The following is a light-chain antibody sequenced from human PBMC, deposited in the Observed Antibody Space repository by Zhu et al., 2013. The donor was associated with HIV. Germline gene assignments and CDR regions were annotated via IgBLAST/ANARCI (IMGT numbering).Light chain of an antibody. CDR3: QSYDRPNHVV. Sequence: NFMLTQPHSVSEFPGKTVNISCTRSSGSIANNYVQWYQQRPGSSPTTVIYEDDQRPSGVPDRFSGSIDSSSNSASLTISGLKTEDEAAYYCQSYDRPNHVVFGGGTKLTVL. V-gene: IGLV6-57*01. J-gene: IGLJ2*01. CDR2: EDD. CDR1: SGSIANNY.